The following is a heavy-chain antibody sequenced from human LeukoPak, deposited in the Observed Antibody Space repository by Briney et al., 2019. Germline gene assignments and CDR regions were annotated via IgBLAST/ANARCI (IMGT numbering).Heavy chain of an antibody. Sequence: GGSLRLSCTASGFTFSSYAMSWVRQAPGKGLEWVSAISGSGGSTYYADSVKGRFTISRDNSKNTLYLQMNSLRAEDTAVYYCARDRCSGGSCFFDYWGQGTLVTVSS. D-gene: IGHD2-15*01. V-gene: IGHV3-23*01. CDR3: ARDRCSGGSCFFDY. CDR1: GFTFSSYA. CDR2: ISGSGGST. J-gene: IGHJ4*02.